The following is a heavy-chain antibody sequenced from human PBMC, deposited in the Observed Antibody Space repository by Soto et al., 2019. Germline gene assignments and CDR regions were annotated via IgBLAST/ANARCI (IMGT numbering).Heavy chain of an antibody. CDR2: INSDGSST. D-gene: IGHD6-13*01. CDR3: ARDGSAAAVGAYYYYYMDV. J-gene: IGHJ6*03. Sequence: GALRLSCAAFGITFSSYWVHWVRQAPGKGLVWVSRINSDGSSTSYADSVKGRFTISRDNAKNTLYLQMNSLRAEDTAVYYCARDGSAAAVGAYYYYYMDVWGKGTTVTVSS. CDR1: GITFSSYW. V-gene: IGHV3-74*01.